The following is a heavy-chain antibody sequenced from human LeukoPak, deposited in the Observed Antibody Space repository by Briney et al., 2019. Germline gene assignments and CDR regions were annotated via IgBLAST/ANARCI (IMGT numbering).Heavy chain of an antibody. CDR1: GGSFSGYY. D-gene: IGHD6-13*01. CDR2: INHSGST. V-gene: IGHV4-34*01. Sequence: SETLSLTCAVYGGSFSGYYWSWIRQPPGKGLEWIGEINHSGSTNYNPSLKSRVTISVDTSKNQFSLKLSSVTAADTAVYYCARLRGRTLSRSSLDYWGQGTLVTVSS. J-gene: IGHJ4*02. CDR3: ARLRGRTLSRSSLDY.